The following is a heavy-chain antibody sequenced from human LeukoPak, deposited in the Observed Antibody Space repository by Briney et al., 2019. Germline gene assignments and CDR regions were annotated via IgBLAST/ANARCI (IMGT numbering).Heavy chain of an antibody. Sequence: SETLSLTCTVSGGSISNYYWSWIRQPPGKGLEWIGYIYYIGSSSNYNPSLKSRVTISVDTSKNQFSLMLSSVTAADTAVYYCARPARTGKVIDYWGQGTLVTVSS. V-gene: IGHV4-59*08. CDR2: IYYIGSS. CDR1: GGSISNYY. J-gene: IGHJ4*02. D-gene: IGHD1/OR15-1a*01. CDR3: ARPARTGKVIDY.